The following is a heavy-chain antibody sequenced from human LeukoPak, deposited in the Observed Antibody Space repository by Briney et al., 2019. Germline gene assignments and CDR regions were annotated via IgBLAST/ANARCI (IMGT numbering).Heavy chain of an antibody. D-gene: IGHD3-22*01. Sequence: SPGGSLRLSCAASGFTFSSYSMNWVRQAPGKGLEWVSSISSSSSYIYYAGSVKGRFTISRDNAKNSLYLQMNSLRAEDTAVYYCARDKGYYDSSGYFGFRDFDYWGQGTLVTVSS. J-gene: IGHJ4*02. V-gene: IGHV3-21*01. CDR1: GFTFSSYS. CDR2: ISSSSSYI. CDR3: ARDKGYYDSSGYFGFRDFDY.